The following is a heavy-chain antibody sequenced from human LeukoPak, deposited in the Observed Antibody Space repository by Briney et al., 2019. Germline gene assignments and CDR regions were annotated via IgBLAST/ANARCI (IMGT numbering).Heavy chain of an antibody. J-gene: IGHJ4*02. D-gene: IGHD2-8*02. V-gene: IGHV4-4*02. CDR1: IDSTRGNY. Sequence: PSETLSLTCAVSIDSTRGNYWSWVRQSPGKGLEWIGEVHRSGRTNYMPSLKSRVTISTDNSKDQISLGLASVTAADTAVYYCATEILGAPTPGAYWGQGTLVTVSS. CDR2: VHRSGRT. CDR3: ATEILGAPTPGAY.